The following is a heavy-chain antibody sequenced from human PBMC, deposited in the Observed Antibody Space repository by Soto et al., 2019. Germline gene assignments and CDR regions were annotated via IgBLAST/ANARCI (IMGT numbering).Heavy chain of an antibody. CDR3: ARGAEPSSGWYPVLNY. Sequence: ASVKVSCKASGYTFTGYYMHWVRQAPGQGLEWMGWINPNSGGTNYAQKFQGWVTMTRDTSISTAYMELSRLRSDDTAVYYCARGAEPSSGWYPVLNYWGQGTLVTVS. V-gene: IGHV1-2*04. CDR2: INPNSGGT. CDR1: GYTFTGYY. D-gene: IGHD6-19*01. J-gene: IGHJ4*02.